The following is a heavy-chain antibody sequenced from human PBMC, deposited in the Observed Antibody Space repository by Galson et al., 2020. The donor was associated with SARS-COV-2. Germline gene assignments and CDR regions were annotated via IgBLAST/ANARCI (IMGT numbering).Heavy chain of an antibody. J-gene: IGHJ4*02. D-gene: IGHD3-3*01. Sequence: GGSLRLSCAASGFTFSSYWMSWVRQAPGKGLEWVANIKQDGSEKYYVDSVKGRFTISRDNAKNSLYLQMNSLRAEDTAVYYCARDNYDFWSGYCPFDYWGQGTLVTVSS. CDR1: GFTFSSYW. CDR3: ARDNYDFWSGYCPFDY. V-gene: IGHV3-7*01. CDR2: IKQDGSEK.